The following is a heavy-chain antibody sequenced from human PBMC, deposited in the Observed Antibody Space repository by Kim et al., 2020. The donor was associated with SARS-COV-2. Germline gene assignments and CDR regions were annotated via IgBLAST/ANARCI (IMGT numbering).Heavy chain of an antibody. CDR3: ARDAGITSYGMDV. D-gene: IGHD3-10*01. J-gene: IGHJ6*02. Sequence: YAQKFQGRVTITADEATSTAYMELSSLRSEDTAVYYCARDAGITSYGMDVWGQGTTVTVSS. V-gene: IGHV1-69*01.